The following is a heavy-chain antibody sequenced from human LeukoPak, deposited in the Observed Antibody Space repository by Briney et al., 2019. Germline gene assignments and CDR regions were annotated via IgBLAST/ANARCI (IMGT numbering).Heavy chain of an antibody. CDR3: ARKSYYYDSSGYYTFDY. V-gene: IGHV4-59*12. J-gene: IGHJ4*02. D-gene: IGHD3-22*01. Sequence: SETLSLTCTVSGGSISSYYWSWIRQPPGKGLEWIGYINYSGSTNYNPSLKSRVTISVDKSKNQFSLKLSSVTAADTAVYYCARKSYYYDSSGYYTFDYWGQGTLVTVSS. CDR1: GGSISSYY. CDR2: INYSGST.